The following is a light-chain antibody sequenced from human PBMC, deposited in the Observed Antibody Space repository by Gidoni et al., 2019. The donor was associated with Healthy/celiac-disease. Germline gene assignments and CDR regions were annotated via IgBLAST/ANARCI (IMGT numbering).Light chain of an antibody. V-gene: IGLV2-11*01. CDR1: SSDVGGYNY. CDR2: DVS. Sequence: NISCTGTSSDVGGYNYVSWYQQHPGKAPKLMIYDVSKRPSGVPDRFSGSKSGNTASLTISGLQAEDEADYYCCSYAGSYVVFGGGTKLTVL. CDR3: CSYAGSYVV. J-gene: IGLJ2*01.